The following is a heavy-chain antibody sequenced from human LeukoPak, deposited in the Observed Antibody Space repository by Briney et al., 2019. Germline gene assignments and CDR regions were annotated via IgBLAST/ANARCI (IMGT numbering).Heavy chain of an antibody. CDR1: GFTFTDHA. J-gene: IGHJ1*01. CDR2: FSASRGTT. CDR3: ARRSPCTSTSCLVYFQH. V-gene: IGHV3-23*01. Sequence: GGSLRLSCAASGFTFTDHAMSWVRQAPGKGLEWVSTFSASRGTTYYADSVKGRFNISRDNSKSTLYLQMDSLRAEDTAVYYCARRSPCTSTSCLVYFQHWGQGTLVTVSS. D-gene: IGHD2-2*01.